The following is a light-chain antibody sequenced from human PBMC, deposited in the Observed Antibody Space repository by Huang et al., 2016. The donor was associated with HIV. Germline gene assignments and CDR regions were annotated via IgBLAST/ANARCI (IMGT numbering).Light chain of an antibody. Sequence: EIVLTQSPDFQSVTPKEKITITCRASQNIGNSLHLYQKKPDQSPQLLIKYASQTISGVPSRVSGSGSGTDFTLTINTPEAGDAATYYCHQSSSLPYTFGQGTKLEIK. CDR1: QNIGNS. V-gene: IGKV6-21*02. CDR2: YAS. CDR3: HQSSSLPYT. J-gene: IGKJ2*01.